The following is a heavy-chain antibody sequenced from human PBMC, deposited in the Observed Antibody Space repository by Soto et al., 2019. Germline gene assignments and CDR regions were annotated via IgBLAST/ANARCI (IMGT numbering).Heavy chain of an antibody. D-gene: IGHD6-19*01. CDR3: ARDHYSSGWYRFDY. J-gene: IGHJ4*02. CDR2: TYYRSKWYN. Sequence: PSQTLSLTCVISGDSVSSNSAAWNWIRQSPSRGLEWLGRTYYRSKWYNDYAVSVKSRIIINPDTSKNQFSLQLNSVTPEDTAVYYCARDHYSSGWYRFDYWGQGTLVTVSS. V-gene: IGHV6-1*01. CDR1: GDSVSSNSAA.